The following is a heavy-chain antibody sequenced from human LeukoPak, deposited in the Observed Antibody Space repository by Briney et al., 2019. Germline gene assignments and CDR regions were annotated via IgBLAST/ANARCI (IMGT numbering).Heavy chain of an antibody. Sequence: ASVKVSCKASGYTFTDYYMHWVRQAPGQGLEWMGWINPNTGGTNYAQKFQGRVTMTRDMSTSTVYMELSSLRSEDTAVYYCASWEYSGYVGYWGQGTLVTVSS. J-gene: IGHJ4*02. CDR3: ASWEYSGYVGY. CDR1: GYTFTDYY. D-gene: IGHD1-26*01. CDR2: INPNTGGT. V-gene: IGHV1-2*02.